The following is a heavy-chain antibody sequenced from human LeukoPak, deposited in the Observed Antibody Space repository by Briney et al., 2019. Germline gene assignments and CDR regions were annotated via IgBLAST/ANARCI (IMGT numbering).Heavy chain of an antibody. V-gene: IGHV3-33*01. Sequence: GRSLRLACVASGFTFSSYGMHWVRQVPGKGLEWVAVIWYDGSNNYYADSVKGRFTISRDNSKNTLYLQMNSLRAEDTAVYYCARDDDYGAPFDYWGQGTLVTVSS. CDR2: IWYDGSNN. CDR3: ARDDDYGAPFDY. J-gene: IGHJ4*02. CDR1: GFTFSSYG. D-gene: IGHD4-17*01.